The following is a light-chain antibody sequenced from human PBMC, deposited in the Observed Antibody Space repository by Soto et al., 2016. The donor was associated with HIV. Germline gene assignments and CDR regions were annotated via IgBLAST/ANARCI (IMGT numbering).Light chain of an antibody. J-gene: IGKJ2*01. CDR3: QHYNNYLYT. CDR1: QSVSTW. CDR2: KAS. Sequence: DIQMTQPPSTLSASVGDTVTLTCRASQSVSTWVAWYQQKPGKAPKLVIYKASLLPREVPSRFSGSGSGTEFTLTISGLQPDDFATYYCQHYNNYLYTFGPGTRVEIK. V-gene: IGKV1-5*03.